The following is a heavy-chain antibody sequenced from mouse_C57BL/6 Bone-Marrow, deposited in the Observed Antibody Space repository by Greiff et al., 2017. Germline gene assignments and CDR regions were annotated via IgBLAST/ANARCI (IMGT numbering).Heavy chain of an antibody. CDR1: GFNIQDDY. CDR2: IDPENGDT. J-gene: IGHJ4*01. D-gene: IGHD1-1*01. CDR3: TTVYYCSSYYYAMDY. Sequence: EVQLQQSGAELVRPGASVKLSCTASGFNIQDDYMHWVKQRPEQGLEWIGLIDPENGDTEYASKFQGKATITADTSSNTAYLQLSSLTSEDTAVYYCTTVYYCSSYYYAMDYWGQGTSVTVSS. V-gene: IGHV14-4*01.